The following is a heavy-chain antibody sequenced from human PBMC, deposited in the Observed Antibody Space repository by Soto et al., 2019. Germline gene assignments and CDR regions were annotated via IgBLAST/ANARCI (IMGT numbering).Heavy chain of an antibody. Sequence: QITLKESGPTMVKPTQTLTLTCTFSGFSLRIRGVGVGWIRQSPGKALEWLALIYWDGDNYYSPSLQSRLIITKDTSTNQVVLTMTNMDPVDTATYYCARYFETNTYHFDYWGQGTLVTVSS. CDR2: IYWDGDN. CDR1: GFSLRIRGVG. J-gene: IGHJ4*02. D-gene: IGHD1-26*01. CDR3: ARYFETNTYHFDY. V-gene: IGHV2-5*02.